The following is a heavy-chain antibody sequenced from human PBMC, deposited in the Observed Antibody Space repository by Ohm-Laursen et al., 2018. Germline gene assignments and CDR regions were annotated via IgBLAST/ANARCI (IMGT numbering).Heavy chain of an antibody. J-gene: IGHJ4*02. CDR3: AKDLTFLYYFDY. CDR1: GFTFSGYA. CDR2: ISGSGGST. V-gene: IGHV3-23*01. Sequence: SLRLSCSAFGFTFSGYAMSWVRQAPGKGLECVAAISGSGGSTYYADSVKGRFTISRDNSKNTLYLQMNSLRAEDTAVYYCAKDLTFLYYFDYWGQGTLVTVSS.